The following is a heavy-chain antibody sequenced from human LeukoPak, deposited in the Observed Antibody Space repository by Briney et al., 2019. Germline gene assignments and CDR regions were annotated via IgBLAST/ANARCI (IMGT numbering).Heavy chain of an antibody. CDR1: GGSISSGNW. V-gene: IGHV4-4*02. D-gene: IGHD3-16*01. CDR2: IFHSGST. J-gene: IGHJ4*03. Sequence: SETLSLTCAVSGGSISSGNWWSWVRQPPGKGLQWIGEIFHSGSTNYNPSLKSRVTISIDTSKKQFSLRLNAVTAADTAVFYCASLRVPGYFDYWGQGTLVTVSS. CDR3: ASLRVPGYFDY.